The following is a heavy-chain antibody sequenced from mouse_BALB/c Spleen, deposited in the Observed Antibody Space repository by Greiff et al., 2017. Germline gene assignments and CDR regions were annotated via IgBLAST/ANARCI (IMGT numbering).Heavy chain of an antibody. Sequence: EVKLMESGGGLVKPGGSLKLSCAASGFTFSSYAMSWVRQSPEKRLEWVAEISSGGSYTYYPDTVTGRFTISRDNAKNTLYLEMSSLRSEDTAMYYCARGGSPYYFDYWGQGTTLTVSS. D-gene: IGHD1-1*02. CDR3: ARGGSPYYFDY. V-gene: IGHV5-9-4*01. CDR1: GFTFSSYA. J-gene: IGHJ2*01. CDR2: ISSGGSYT.